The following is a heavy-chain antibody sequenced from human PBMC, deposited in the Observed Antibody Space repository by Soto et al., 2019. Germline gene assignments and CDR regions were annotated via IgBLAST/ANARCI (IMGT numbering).Heavy chain of an antibody. CDR2: INPSGGST. CDR3: ARAPRGAVVPAAPGGLGWFDP. J-gene: IGHJ5*02. CDR1: GYSFTSYY. Sequence: GASVQVSCKASGYSFTSYYLHWVRQAPGQGLEWMGIINPSGGSTSYAQKFQGRVTMTRDTSTSTVYMELSSLRSEDTAVYYCARAPRGAVVPAAPGGLGWFDPWGQGTLVTVSS. V-gene: IGHV1-46*01. D-gene: IGHD2-2*01.